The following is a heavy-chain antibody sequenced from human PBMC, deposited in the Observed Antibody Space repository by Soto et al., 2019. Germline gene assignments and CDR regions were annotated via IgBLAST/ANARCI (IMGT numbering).Heavy chain of an antibody. V-gene: IGHV3-48*04. CDR3: AGEGFRAFDI. CDR1: GFTFSSYS. J-gene: IGHJ3*02. CDR2: ISSSSSTI. Sequence: GGSLRLSCAASGFTFSSYSMNWVRQAPGKGLEWVSYISSSSSTIYYADSVKGRFTISIDNAKDSLYLQINSLRAEDTAVYYCAGEGFRAFDIWGQGTMVTVSS. D-gene: IGHD3-10*01.